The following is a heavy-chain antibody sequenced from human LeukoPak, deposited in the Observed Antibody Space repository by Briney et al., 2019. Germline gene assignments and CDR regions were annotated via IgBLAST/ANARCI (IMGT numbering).Heavy chain of an antibody. V-gene: IGHV3-53*04. Sequence: GGSLRLSCAASGFTVSSNYMSWVRQAPGKGLEWVSVIYSGGSTYYADSVKGRFTISRHNSQNTLYLQMNSLRAEDTAVYYCARVGGYCSSTSCSYDAFDIWGQGTMVTVSS. CDR1: GFTVSSNY. J-gene: IGHJ3*02. CDR3: ARVGGYCSSTSCSYDAFDI. D-gene: IGHD2-2*01. CDR2: IYSGGST.